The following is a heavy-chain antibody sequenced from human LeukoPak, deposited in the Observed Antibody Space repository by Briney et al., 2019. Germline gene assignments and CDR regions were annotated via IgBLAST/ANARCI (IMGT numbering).Heavy chain of an antibody. CDR2: IYTSGST. V-gene: IGHV4-4*07. CDR1: GGSISSYY. Sequence: SETLFLTCTVSGGSISSYYWSWIRQPAGKGLEWIGRIYTSGSTNYNPSLKSRVTMSVDTSKNQFSLKLSSVTAADTAVYYCARDRYGSGKQGYYYYYYMDVWGKGTTVAVSS. D-gene: IGHD3-10*01. CDR3: ARDRYGSGKQGYYYYYYMDV. J-gene: IGHJ6*03.